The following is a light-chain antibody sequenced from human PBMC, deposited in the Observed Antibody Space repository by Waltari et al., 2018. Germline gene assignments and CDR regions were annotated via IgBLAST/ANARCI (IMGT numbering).Light chain of an antibody. CDR1: QTINGW. CDR2: DAS. J-gene: IGKJ1*01. CDR3: QQYLLFWT. Sequence: DIQMTQSPSPLSASVEDRFTITCRASQTINGWLAWYQQNPGKAPELLIHDASTLESGVPPRFSGSGSGTEFTLTISSVQPEDVATYYCQQYLLFWTFGQGTRVEIK. V-gene: IGKV1-5*01.